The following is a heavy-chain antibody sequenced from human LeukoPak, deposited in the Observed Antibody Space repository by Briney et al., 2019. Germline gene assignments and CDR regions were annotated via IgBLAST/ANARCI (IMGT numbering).Heavy chain of an antibody. CDR1: GGSFSGYY. J-gene: IGHJ6*02. D-gene: IGHD1-14*01. CDR2: IYYSGST. Sequence: SETLSLTCAVYGGSFSGYYWSWIRQPPGKGLEWIGYIYYSGSTNYNPSLKSRVTISVDTSKNQFSLKLSSVTAADTAVYYCARGNRYYYYGMDVWGQGTTVTVSS. V-gene: IGHV4-59*08. CDR3: ARGNRYYYYGMDV.